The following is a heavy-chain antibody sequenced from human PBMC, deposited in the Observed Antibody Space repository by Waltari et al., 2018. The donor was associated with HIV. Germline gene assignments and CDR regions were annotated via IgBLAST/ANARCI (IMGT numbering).Heavy chain of an antibody. CDR2: ISSSGSTI. CDR3: ARGFVVVAAYFDY. Sequence: EVQLVESGGGLVQPGGSLRLSCAASGFTFSSYEMNWVRQAPGKGLEWVSYISSSGSTIYYVDSVKGRFTISRDNAKNSLYLQMNSLRAEDTAVYYCARGFVVVAAYFDYWGQGTLVTVSS. J-gene: IGHJ4*02. CDR1: GFTFSSYE. V-gene: IGHV3-48*03. D-gene: IGHD2-15*01.